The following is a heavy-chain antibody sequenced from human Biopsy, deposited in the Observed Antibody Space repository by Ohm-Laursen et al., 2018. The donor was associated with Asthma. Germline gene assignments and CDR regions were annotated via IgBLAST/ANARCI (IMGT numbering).Heavy chain of an antibody. CDR2: IDFASGAT. V-gene: IGHV1-58*01. CDR1: GVALSGYT. D-gene: IGHD2/OR15-2a*01. J-gene: IGHJ4*02. Sequence: SVKVSCNVSGVALSGYTFEWVRQARGLGLEWIAGIDFASGATNYAQNFQDRLTVTRDMSAGSVSMELRGLSSTDTAVYYCAAGRTSLQGESLIWGQGTLVSVSS. CDR3: AAGRTSLQGESLI.